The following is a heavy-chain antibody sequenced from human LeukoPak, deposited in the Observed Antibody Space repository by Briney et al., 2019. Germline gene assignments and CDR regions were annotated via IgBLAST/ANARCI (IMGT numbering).Heavy chain of an antibody. D-gene: IGHD4-11*01. CDR1: GFTFSSYG. CDR2: ISYDGSNK. J-gene: IGHJ4*02. V-gene: IGHV3-30*18. CDR3: AKDVRLLATAVDY. Sequence: GGSLRLSCAASGFTFSSYGMHWVRQAPGKGLEWVAVISYDGSNKYYADSVKGRFTISRDNSKNTLYLQMNSLRAEDTAVYYCAKDVRLLATAVDYWGQGTLVTVSS.